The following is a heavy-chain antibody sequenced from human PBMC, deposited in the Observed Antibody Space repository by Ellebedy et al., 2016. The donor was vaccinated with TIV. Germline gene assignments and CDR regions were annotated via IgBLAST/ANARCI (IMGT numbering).Heavy chain of an antibody. D-gene: IGHD4-17*01. CDR2: IYYSGST. V-gene: IGHV4-39*07. J-gene: IGHJ4*02. Sequence: SETLSLXXTVSGGSISSSSYYWGWIRQPPGKGLEWIGSIYYSGSTYYNPSLKSRVTISVDKSKNQFSLKLSSVTAADTAVYYCASKVRSTRTVTPPFDYWGQGTLVTVSS. CDR3: ASKVRSTRTVTPPFDY. CDR1: GGSISSSSYY.